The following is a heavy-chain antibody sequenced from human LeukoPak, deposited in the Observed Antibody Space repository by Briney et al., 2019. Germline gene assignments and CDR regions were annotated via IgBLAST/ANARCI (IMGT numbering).Heavy chain of an antibody. CDR3: ARGFATMVRGVVLDF. J-gene: IGHJ4*02. Sequence: SETLSLTCAVYSGSFSGYYWSWIRQPPGKGLEWIGEIYHSGSTNYNPSLKSRVTISVDTSKNQLSLKLNSVTAADTAVYYCARGFATMVRGVVLDFWGQGTLVTVSS. CDR2: IYHSGST. CDR1: SGSFSGYY. V-gene: IGHV4-34*01. D-gene: IGHD3-10*01.